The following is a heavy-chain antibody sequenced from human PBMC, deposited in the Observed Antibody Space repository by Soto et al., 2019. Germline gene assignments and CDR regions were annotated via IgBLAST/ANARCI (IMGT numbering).Heavy chain of an antibody. CDR3: ARGVVTAAGAAPHYVHGGVDV. D-gene: IGHD2-2*01. CDR1: GDTFKKFA. Sequence: QVQLVQSGPEVKKPGSSVKVSCKTSGDTFKKFAISWVRQDPGQGPEWLGGIIPMFGTTKYTQKFQGRVYFTADKSTVTVYMELTRLMAEDTITYFGARGVVTAAGAAPHYVHGGVDVWGQGTTVTVSS. J-gene: IGHJ6*02. V-gene: IGHV1-69*06. CDR2: IIPMFGTT.